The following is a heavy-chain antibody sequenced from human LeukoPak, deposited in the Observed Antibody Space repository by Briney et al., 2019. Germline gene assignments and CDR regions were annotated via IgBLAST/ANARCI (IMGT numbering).Heavy chain of an antibody. Sequence: PGGSLRLSCAASGFILSGSVLLWVRQASGRGLEWVGRIRSKADNDATAYGASVKGRSTISRDDSRNTAYLQMNSLRAEDTAVYYCLPRLLFWSGFRSGPWGQGTLVTVSS. CDR3: LPRLLFWSGFRSGP. J-gene: IGHJ5*02. CDR1: GFILSGSV. V-gene: IGHV3-73*01. D-gene: IGHD3-3*01. CDR2: IRSKADNDAT.